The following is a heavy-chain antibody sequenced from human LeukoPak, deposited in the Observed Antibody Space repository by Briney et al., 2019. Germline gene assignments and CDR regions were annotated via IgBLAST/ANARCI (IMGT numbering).Heavy chain of an antibody. CDR3: VRHISANTGYFDS. Sequence: SEPLSLTCTISDGSVSSGTYYWGWIRQSPGKGLEWIGSIHYSGSSYYNPSLKSRAAIFVDTSRDQVSMDLSYVTAADTALYYCVRHISANTGYFDSCGQGTLVTVSS. CDR2: IHYSGSS. J-gene: IGHJ4*02. V-gene: IGHV4-39*01. CDR1: DGSVSSGTYY.